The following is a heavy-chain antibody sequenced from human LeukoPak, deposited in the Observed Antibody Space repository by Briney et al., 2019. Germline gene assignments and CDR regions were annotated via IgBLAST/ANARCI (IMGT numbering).Heavy chain of an antibody. CDR1: GFTFSDYY. D-gene: IGHD3-10*01. CDR2: ISGSGGST. J-gene: IGHJ4*02. V-gene: IGHV3-23*01. CDR3: AKSVVRGVTLPDY. Sequence: GGSLRLSCAASGFTFSDYYMSWVRQAPGKGLEWVSAISGSGGSTYYADSVKGRFTISRDNSKNTLYLQMNSLRAEDTAVYYCAKSVVRGVTLPDYWGQGTLVTVSS.